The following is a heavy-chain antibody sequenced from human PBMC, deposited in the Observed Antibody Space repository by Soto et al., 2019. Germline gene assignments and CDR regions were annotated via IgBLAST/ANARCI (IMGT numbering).Heavy chain of an antibody. Sequence: SETLSLTCTVSGASISTYYWSWIRQPPGKGLEWIGYIHYSGSTNYNPSLKSRVTISVDTSKNQFSLKLSSVTAADTAVYYCARSRGGYFDYWGQGTLVTVSS. CDR2: IHYSGST. D-gene: IGHD3-22*01. CDR3: ARSRGGYFDY. J-gene: IGHJ4*02. CDR1: GASISTYY. V-gene: IGHV4-59*01.